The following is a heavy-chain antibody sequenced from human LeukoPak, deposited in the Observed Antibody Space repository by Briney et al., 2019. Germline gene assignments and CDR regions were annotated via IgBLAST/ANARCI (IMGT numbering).Heavy chain of an antibody. CDR1: GGSFSGYY. J-gene: IGHJ4*02. Sequence: SETLSLTCAVYGGSFSGYYWSWIRQPPRKGLEWIGEINHSGSTNYNPSLKSRVTISVDTSKNQFSLKLSSVTAADTAVYYCARGRYYGYWGQGTLVTVSS. D-gene: IGHD2/OR15-2a*01. V-gene: IGHV4-34*01. CDR3: ARGRYYGY. CDR2: INHSGST.